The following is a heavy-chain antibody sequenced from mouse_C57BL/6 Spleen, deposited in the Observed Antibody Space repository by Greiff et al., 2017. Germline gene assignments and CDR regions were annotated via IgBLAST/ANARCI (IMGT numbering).Heavy chain of an antibody. V-gene: IGHV1-22*01. J-gene: IGHJ4*01. Sequence: EVQLQQSGPELVKPGASVKMSCKASGYTFTDYNMHWVKQSHGKSLEWIGYINPNNGGTSYNQKFKGKATLTVNKSSSTAYMELRSLTSEDSAVYYCARHYYGSRYAMDYWGQGTSGTVSA. CDR2: INPNNGGT. CDR3: ARHYYGSRYAMDY. D-gene: IGHD1-1*01. CDR1: GYTFTDYN.